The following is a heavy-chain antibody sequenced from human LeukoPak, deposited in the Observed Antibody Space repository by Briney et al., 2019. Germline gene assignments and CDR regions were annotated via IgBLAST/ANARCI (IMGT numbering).Heavy chain of an antibody. Sequence: GGSLRLSCAASGFTFSSNYMSWVRQAPGKGLEWVSVIYSGGSTYYSDSVKGRFTISRDNSKNTLYLQMNSLRAEDTAVYYCARAQNVLRYFDWSPHFDYWGQGTLVTVSS. CDR2: IYSGGST. J-gene: IGHJ4*02. CDR1: GFTFSSNY. CDR3: ARAQNVLRYFDWSPHFDY. D-gene: IGHD3-9*01. V-gene: IGHV3-53*01.